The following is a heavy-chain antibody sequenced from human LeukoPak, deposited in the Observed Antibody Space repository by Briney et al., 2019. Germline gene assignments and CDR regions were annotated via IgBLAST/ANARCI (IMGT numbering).Heavy chain of an antibody. CDR3: AKVTGSGYLSEIDY. J-gene: IGHJ4*02. V-gene: IGHV3-23*01. CDR2: ISGSGGST. CDR1: GFTFSSYA. D-gene: IGHD3-22*01. Sequence: GGSLRLSCVASGFTFSSYAMSWVRQAPGKGLEWVSAISGSGGSTYYADSVKGRFTISRDNSKNTLYLQMNSLRAEDTAVYYCAKVTGSGYLSEIDYWGQGTLVTVSS.